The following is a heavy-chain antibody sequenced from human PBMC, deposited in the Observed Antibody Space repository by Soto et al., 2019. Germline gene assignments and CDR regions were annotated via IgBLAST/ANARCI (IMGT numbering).Heavy chain of an antibody. CDR2: IYYRGST. J-gene: IGHJ6*03. D-gene: IGHD3-10*01. CDR1: GGSISSSSYY. CDR3: ARHAGSGSYYYYYYYMDV. V-gene: IGHV4-39*01. Sequence: SETLSLTCTVSGGSISSSSYYWGWIRQPPGKGLEWIGSIYYRGSTYYNPSLKSRVTISVDTSKNQFSLKLSSVTAADTAVYYCARHAGSGSYYYYYYYMDVWGKGTTVTVSS.